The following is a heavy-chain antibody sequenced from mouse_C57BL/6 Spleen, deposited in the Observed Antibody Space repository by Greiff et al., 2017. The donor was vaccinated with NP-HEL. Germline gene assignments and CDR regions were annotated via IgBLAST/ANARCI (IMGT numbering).Heavy chain of an antibody. CDR3: ARDPSYYYGSSYEAMDY. D-gene: IGHD1-1*01. J-gene: IGHJ4*01. V-gene: IGHV2-9-1*01. CDR2: IWTGGGT. CDR1: GFSLTSYA. Sequence: QVQLKESGPGLVAPSQSLSITCTVSGFSLTSYAISWVRQPPGKGLEWLGVIWTGGGTNYNSALKSRLSISKDNSKSQVFLKMNSLQTDDTARYYCARDPSYYYGSSYEAMDYWGQGTSVTVSS.